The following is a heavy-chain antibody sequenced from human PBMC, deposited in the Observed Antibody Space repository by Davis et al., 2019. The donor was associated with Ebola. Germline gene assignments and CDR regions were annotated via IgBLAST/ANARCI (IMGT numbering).Heavy chain of an antibody. CDR1: GGSFSGYY. CDR3: ARGRGIYCSGGSCYPGLDY. J-gene: IGHJ4*02. V-gene: IGHV4-34*01. D-gene: IGHD2-15*01. CDR2: INHSGST. Sequence: SETLSLTCAVYGGSFSGYYWSWIRQPPRKGLEWIGEINHSGSTNYNPSLKSRVTISVDTSKNQFSLKLSSVTAADTAVYYCARGRGIYCSGGSCYPGLDYWGQGTLVTVSS.